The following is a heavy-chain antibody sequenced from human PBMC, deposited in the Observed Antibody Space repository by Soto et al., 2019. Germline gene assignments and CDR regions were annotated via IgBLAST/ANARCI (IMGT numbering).Heavy chain of an antibody. CDR3: ARDQDLRLDY. Sequence: GGSLRLSCAASGFSFSSYSMNWVRQAPGQGLEWVAYITRSSSTTYYADSVKGRFTISRDDAKSSLFLQMNSLRAEDTAVYYCARDQDLRLDYWGHGTLVTVSS. CDR1: GFSFSSYS. D-gene: IGHD2-15*01. V-gene: IGHV3-48*01. J-gene: IGHJ4*01. CDR2: ITRSSSTT.